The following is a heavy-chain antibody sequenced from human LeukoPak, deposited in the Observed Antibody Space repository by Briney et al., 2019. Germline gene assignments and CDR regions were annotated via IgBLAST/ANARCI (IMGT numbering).Heavy chain of an antibody. D-gene: IGHD3-22*01. Sequence: PGGSLRLSCAASGFTFSSYGMHWVRQAPGKGLEWVACIWYDGSNKYYADSVKGRLTISRDNSKNTLYLQMNSLRAEDTAVYYCAGSYDTSGYFDYWGQGTLVTVSS. CDR3: AGSYDTSGYFDY. V-gene: IGHV3-30*02. CDR2: IWYDGSNK. CDR1: GFTFSSYG. J-gene: IGHJ4*02.